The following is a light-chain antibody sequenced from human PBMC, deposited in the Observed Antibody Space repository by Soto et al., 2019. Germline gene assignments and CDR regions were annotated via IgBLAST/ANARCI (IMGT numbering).Light chain of an antibody. CDR2: GAS. Sequence: EIVRTQSPATLSVSPGERATLSCRASQSVSINLAWYQQKPGQAPRLLIYGASTRATGIPARFSGSGSGTEFTLPISSLQSEDFAVYYCQQYNNWPPRTFGQGTKVDIK. CDR1: QSVSIN. V-gene: IGKV3-15*01. CDR3: QQYNNWPPRT. J-gene: IGKJ1*01.